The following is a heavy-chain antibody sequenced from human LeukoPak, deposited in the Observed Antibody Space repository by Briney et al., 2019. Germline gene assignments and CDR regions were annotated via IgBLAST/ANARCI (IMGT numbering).Heavy chain of an antibody. Sequence: ASVKVSCKASGYTFTSYGISWVRQAPGQRLEWMGWISAYNGNTNYAQKLQGRVTMTTDTSTSTAYMELRSLRSDDTAVDYCARDADSSGGYMEGYWGPGSLVTVSS. D-gene: IGHD6-19*01. CDR3: ARDADSSGGYMEGY. J-gene: IGHJ1*01. CDR1: GYTFTSYG. V-gene: IGHV1-18*01. CDR2: ISAYNGNT.